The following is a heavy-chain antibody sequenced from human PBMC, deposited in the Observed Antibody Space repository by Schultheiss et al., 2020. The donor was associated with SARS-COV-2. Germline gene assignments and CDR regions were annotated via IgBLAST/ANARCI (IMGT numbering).Heavy chain of an antibody. CDR1: GGSISSGDYY. V-gene: IGHV4-30-4*01. Sequence: SQTLSLTCTVSGGSISSGDYYWSWIRQPPGKGLEWIGEINHSGSTNYNPSLKSRVTISVDTSKNQFSLKLSSVTAADTAVYYCARTYYYDSSGYIFDYWGQGTLVTVSS. CDR3: ARTYYYDSSGYIFDY. D-gene: IGHD3-22*01. J-gene: IGHJ4*02. CDR2: INHSGST.